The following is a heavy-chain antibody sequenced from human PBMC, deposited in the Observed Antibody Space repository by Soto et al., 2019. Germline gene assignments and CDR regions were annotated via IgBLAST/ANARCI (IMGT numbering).Heavy chain of an antibody. V-gene: IGHV3-21*01. CDR2: ISSSGSDI. D-gene: IGHD4-17*01. CDR3: PRDFYGDYGFDY. CDR1: GFTFSRYS. Sequence: EVQLVESGGGLVKPGGCLRLSCAASGFTFSRYSMNWVRQAPGKGLEWVSFISSSGSDIYYADSVKGRFTISRDNAKNSLYLQLTSLSAEDTAVYYCPRDFYGDYGFDYWGQGTLVTVYS. J-gene: IGHJ4*02.